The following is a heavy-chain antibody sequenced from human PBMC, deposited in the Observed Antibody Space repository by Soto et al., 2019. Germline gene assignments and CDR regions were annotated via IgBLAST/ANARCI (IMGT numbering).Heavy chain of an antibody. CDR2: INPSGGST. CDR3: AREVTGMVAASRAFHY. Sequence: QVQLVQSGAEVKKPGASVKVSCKASGYTFTSYYMHWVRQAPGQGLEWMGIINPSGGSTSYAQKFQGRVTMTRDTSTSTVYMELSSMRSEDTAVYYCAREVTGMVAASRAFHYWGQGTLVTVSS. J-gene: IGHJ4*02. CDR1: GYTFTSYY. V-gene: IGHV1-46*03. D-gene: IGHD2-15*01.